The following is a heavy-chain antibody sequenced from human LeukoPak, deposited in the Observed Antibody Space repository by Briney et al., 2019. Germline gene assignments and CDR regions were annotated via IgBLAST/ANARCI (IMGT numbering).Heavy chain of an antibody. CDR1: GFTFSSYW. CDR2: IKQDGSEE. V-gene: IGHV3-7*01. D-gene: IGHD1-26*01. J-gene: IGHJ4*02. CDR3: ARGSSAGASLRHDY. Sequence: PGGSLRLSCAASGFTFSSYWMSWVRQAPGKGLEWVANIKQDGSEENFVDSVKGRFTISRVNAKKSLYLQMNSLRAEDTAVYYCARGSSAGASLRHDYWGQGTPVTVSS.